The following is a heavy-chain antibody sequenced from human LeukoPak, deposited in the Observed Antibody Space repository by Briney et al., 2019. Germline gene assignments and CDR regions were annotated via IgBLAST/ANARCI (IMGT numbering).Heavy chain of an antibody. D-gene: IGHD4-17*01. J-gene: IGHJ4*02. CDR2: ISGSGGNT. V-gene: IGHV3-23*01. CDR3: AKIPNVYGGKPPVYFDY. Sequence: PGGSLRLSCAASGFTFSSYAMSWVRQAPGKGLEWVSAISGSGGNTYYADSVKGRFTISRDNSKNTLYVQMNSLRAEDTAVYYCAKIPNVYGGKPPVYFDYWGQGTLVTVSS. CDR1: GFTFSSYA.